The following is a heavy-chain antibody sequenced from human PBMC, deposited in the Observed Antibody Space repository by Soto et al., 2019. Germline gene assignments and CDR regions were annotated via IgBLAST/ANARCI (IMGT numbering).Heavy chain of an antibody. D-gene: IGHD3-22*01. Sequence: ASGKVGCESSGYRLPDDYIHWVREAPGQGLEWMGWINRKSGGTSCAKKFQGRVTMARDTSITTAYVDLRGLRSDDTAAYYCATWYYDTSGHDAFDICRPVTMFTVS. CDR3: ATWYYDTSGHDAFDI. J-gene: IGHJ3*02. CDR2: INRKSGGT. V-gene: IGHV1-2*02. CDR1: GYRLPDDY.